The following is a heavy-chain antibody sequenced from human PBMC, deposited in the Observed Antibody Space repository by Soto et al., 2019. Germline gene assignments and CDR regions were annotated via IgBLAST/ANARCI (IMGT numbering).Heavy chain of an antibody. CDR2: ISYDGSNK. CDR1: GFTFSSYG. Sequence: PGGSLRLSCAASGFTFSSYGMHWVPQAPGKGLEWVAVISYDGSNKYYAESVKGRFTISRDNSKKTLYLQMNSLRAEDTAVYYCANSSTSLYFDYWGQGTLVTVSS. J-gene: IGHJ4*02. V-gene: IGHV3-30*18. CDR3: ANSSTSLYFDY. D-gene: IGHD2-2*01.